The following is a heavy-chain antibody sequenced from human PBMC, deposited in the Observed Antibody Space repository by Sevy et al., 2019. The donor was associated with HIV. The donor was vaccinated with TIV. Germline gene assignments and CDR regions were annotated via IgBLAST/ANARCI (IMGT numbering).Heavy chain of an antibody. CDR1: GGSISNYY. V-gene: IGHV4-59*12. J-gene: IGHJ3*02. CDR2: IYYSGST. Sequence: SESLSLTCTVSGGSISNYYWSWIRQPPGKGLEWIGYIYYSGSTNYNPSLKSRVTISVDTSKNQFSLKLNSVTAADTAVYYCARAGGYCSGGSCYLLNDDAFDIWGQGTMVTVSS. CDR3: ARAGGYCSGGSCYLLNDDAFDI. D-gene: IGHD2-15*01.